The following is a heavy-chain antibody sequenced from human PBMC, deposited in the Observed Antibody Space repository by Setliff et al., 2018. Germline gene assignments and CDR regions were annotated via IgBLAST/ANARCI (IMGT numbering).Heavy chain of an antibody. CDR3: ARNGDVDTGFLGYYYYYYMDV. V-gene: IGHV3-48*01. D-gene: IGHD5-18*01. Sequence: GSLRLSCAASGFTFSSYTMNWVRQAPGKGLEWVSYISSSSRTKYYADSVKGRFTISRDNAKNSLYLQMNSLRAEDTAVYYCARNGDVDTGFLGYYYYYYMDVWGKGTTVTGSS. CDR2: ISSSSRTK. J-gene: IGHJ6*03. CDR1: GFTFSSYT.